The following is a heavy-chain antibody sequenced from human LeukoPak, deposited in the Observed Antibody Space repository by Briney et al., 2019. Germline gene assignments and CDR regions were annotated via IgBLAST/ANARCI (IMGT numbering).Heavy chain of an antibody. V-gene: IGHV3-7*01. Sequence: GGSLRLSCAASGFTFSTYWMSWVRQAPGKGLEWVANIKQDGSETYYVDSVKGRFTISRDNARNSLYLQMNSLRAEDTAVYYCARSFFEYSSSFEYWGQGTLVTVSS. D-gene: IGHD6-6*01. CDR2: IKQDGSET. J-gene: IGHJ4*02. CDR1: GFTFSTYW. CDR3: ARSFFEYSSSFEY.